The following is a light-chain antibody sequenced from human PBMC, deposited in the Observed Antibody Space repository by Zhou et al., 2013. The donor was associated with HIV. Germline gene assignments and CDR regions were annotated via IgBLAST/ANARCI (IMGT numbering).Light chain of an antibody. J-gene: IGKJ3*01. CDR1: QSLSSDY. V-gene: IGKV3-20*01. CDR3: QFHGGSVT. Sequence: DIVLTQSPGFLSLSPGESATLSCRASQSLSSDYLSWYQQQPGRSPRLLIYGASSRATGIPDRFSGSGSGTDFSLTIDRLEPEDFAVYYCQFHGGSVTFGPGTKLD. CDR2: GAS.